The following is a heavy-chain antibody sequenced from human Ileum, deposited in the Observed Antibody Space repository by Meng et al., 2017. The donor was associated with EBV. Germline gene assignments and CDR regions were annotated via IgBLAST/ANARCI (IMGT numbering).Heavy chain of an antibody. CDR1: GGSFTDYY. CDR3: ARRGSYGGGCDY. V-gene: IGHV4-34*01. Sequence: QVQLQQWVEGLLKPSETLSLTCAVYGGSFTDYYWTWIRQPPGKGLEWIGEINPSEGTNYNPSLKSRVTISVDTSKNQFSLKMNSLTAADTAIYYCARRGSYGGGCDYWGQGTLVTVSS. D-gene: IGHD1-26*01. J-gene: IGHJ4*02. CDR2: INPSEGT.